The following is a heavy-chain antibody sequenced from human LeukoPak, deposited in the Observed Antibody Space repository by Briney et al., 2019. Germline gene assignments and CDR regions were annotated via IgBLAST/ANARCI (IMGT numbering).Heavy chain of an antibody. J-gene: IGHJ6*03. Sequence: ASVKVSCKASGGTFSNYAISWVRQAPGQGLEWMGRITPMLGTTNYAQKLQGRVTIATDESTSTAYMEVSSLRSEDTAVYYCARSSHYGPVSGYYCYMDVWGKGTTVTVSS. V-gene: IGHV1-69*11. D-gene: IGHD3-10*01. CDR1: GGTFSNYA. CDR2: ITPMLGTT. CDR3: ARSSHYGPVSGYYCYMDV.